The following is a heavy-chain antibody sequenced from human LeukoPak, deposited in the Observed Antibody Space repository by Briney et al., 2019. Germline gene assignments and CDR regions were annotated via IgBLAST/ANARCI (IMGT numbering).Heavy chain of an antibody. CDR1: GGSITSYF. Sequence: PSETLSLTCTVSGGSITSYFWSWIRQPPGKGLEWLGFIYSSSNTKYNPSLESRVSMSVDTSNNQFSLRLSSVTAADTAVYYCARLTKTEVQLWTHFGYWGQGTLVTVSS. V-gene: IGHV4-59*08. D-gene: IGHD5-18*01. CDR2: IYSSSNT. CDR3: ARLTKTEVQLWTHFGY. J-gene: IGHJ4*02.